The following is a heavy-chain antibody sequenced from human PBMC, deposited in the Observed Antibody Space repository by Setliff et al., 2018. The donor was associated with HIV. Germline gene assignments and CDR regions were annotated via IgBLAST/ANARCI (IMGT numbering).Heavy chain of an antibody. J-gene: IGHJ6*02. D-gene: IGHD1-1*01. CDR1: AYSFTTFW. CDR3: ARQTVHTTHSLDFGSPNRDYYYGMDV. Sequence: PGESLKISCKGSAYSFTTFWIAWVRQMPGKGLEWMGIIYPGDSDTTYSPSFQGQVTISVDKSISTAYLQWSSLKASDSAMYYCARQTVHTTHSLDFGSPNRDYYYGMDVWGQGTTVTVS. V-gene: IGHV5-51*01. CDR2: IYPGDSDT.